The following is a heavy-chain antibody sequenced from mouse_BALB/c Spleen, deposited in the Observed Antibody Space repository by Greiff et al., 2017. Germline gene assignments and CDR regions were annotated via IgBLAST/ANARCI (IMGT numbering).Heavy chain of an antibody. CDR1: GYSITSDYA. CDR3: ARSPLPYGWFAY. J-gene: IGHJ3*01. V-gene: IGHV3-2*02. CDR2: ISYSGST. Sequence: EVQLVESGPGLVKPSQSLSLTCTVTGYSITSDYAWNWIRQFPGNKLEWMGYISYSGSTSYNPSLKSRISITRDTSKNQFFLQLNSVTTEDTATYYCARSPLPYGWFAYWGQGTLVTVSA. D-gene: IGHD1-1*01.